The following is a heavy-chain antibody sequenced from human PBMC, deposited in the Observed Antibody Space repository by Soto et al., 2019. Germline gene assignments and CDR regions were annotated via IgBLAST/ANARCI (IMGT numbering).Heavy chain of an antibody. Sequence: SETLSLTCAFSVGSINTDYYWSWIRQPPGKGLEWIGHIYYTGGTFYSPSLKSRLALSVDTSKNQFSLRLSSVTAADTAVYYCARDTASKDYDSHSYYPHFESWGQGALVIVSS. J-gene: IGHJ5*01. D-gene: IGHD3-22*01. CDR1: VGSINTDYY. CDR3: ARDTASKDYDSHSYYPHFES. V-gene: IGHV4-30-4*01. CDR2: IYYTGGT.